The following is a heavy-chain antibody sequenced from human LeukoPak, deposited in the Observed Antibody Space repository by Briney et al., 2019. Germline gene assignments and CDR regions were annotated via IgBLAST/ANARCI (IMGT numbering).Heavy chain of an antibody. J-gene: IGHJ4*02. D-gene: IGHD2-2*01. V-gene: IGHV3-23*01. Sequence: GGSLRLSCAASGFTFSRCAMSWVRQAPGKGLEWVSAISGSGGNTYYADSVKGHFTISRDNSKNTLYLQMDSLRAEDTAVYYCAKVAFRYQLLPFDYWGQGTLVTVSS. CDR1: GFTFSRCA. CDR2: ISGSGGNT. CDR3: AKVAFRYQLLPFDY.